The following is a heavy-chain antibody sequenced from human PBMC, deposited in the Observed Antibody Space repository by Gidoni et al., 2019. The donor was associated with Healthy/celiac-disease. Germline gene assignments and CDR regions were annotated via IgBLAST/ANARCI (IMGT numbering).Heavy chain of an antibody. J-gene: IGHJ6*02. CDR3: AKRDVDIVAADYYYYYGMDV. D-gene: IGHD5-12*01. V-gene: IGHV3-23*01. Sequence: EVQLLESGGGLVQPGGSLRLSCAASGFTFSSYAMSWARQAPGKGLEWVSGISGSGGSTYYADAVKGRFTISRDNSKNTLYLQMNSLRAEDTAVYYCAKRDVDIVAADYYYYYGMDVWGQGTTVTVSS. CDR1: GFTFSSYA. CDR2: ISGSGGST.